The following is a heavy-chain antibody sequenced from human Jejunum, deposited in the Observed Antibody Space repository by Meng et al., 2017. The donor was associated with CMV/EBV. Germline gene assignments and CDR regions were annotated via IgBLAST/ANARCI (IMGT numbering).Heavy chain of an antibody. J-gene: IGHJ6*02. CDR2: IYPGDGEI. V-gene: IGHV5-51*01. D-gene: IGHD2-2*01. CDR3: ARHMKGSCSSTSCFAPFYYYGVDV. Sequence: WVRPMPGKGLEWMGIIYPGDGEIRYSPSFEGQVPISADKPSNTAFLQWSSLEASDTALYYCARHMKGSCSSTSCFAPFYYYGVDVWGQGTTVTVSS.